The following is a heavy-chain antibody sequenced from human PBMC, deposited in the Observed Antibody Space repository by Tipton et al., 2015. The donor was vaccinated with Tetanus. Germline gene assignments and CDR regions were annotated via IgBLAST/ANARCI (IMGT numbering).Heavy chain of an antibody. Sequence: TLSLTCTVSGASIGSISYYWSWIRQPPGKGLEWIGYTYYSGSTGYNPSLKSRVTISIDSSKNQFSLKLASVTAADTAVYYCARDERYGDYAYWGQGALVTASS. CDR1: GASIGSISYY. J-gene: IGHJ4*02. V-gene: IGHV4-61*01. CDR3: ARDERYGDYAY. CDR2: TYYSGST. D-gene: IGHD4-17*01.